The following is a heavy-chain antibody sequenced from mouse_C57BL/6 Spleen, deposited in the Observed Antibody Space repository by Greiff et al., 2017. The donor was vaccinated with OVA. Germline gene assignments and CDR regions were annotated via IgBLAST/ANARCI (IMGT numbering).Heavy chain of an antibody. CDR2: IDPSDSYT. D-gene: IGHD1-1*01. CDR1: GYTFTSYW. CDR3: AIYYDYFDY. Sequence: VQLQQPGAELVMPGASVKLSCKASGYTFTSYWMHWVKQRPGQGLEWIGEIDPSDSYTNYNQKFKGKSTLTVDKSSSTAYMQLSSLTSEDSAVYYCAIYYDYFDYWGQGTTLTVSA. V-gene: IGHV1-69*01. J-gene: IGHJ2*01.